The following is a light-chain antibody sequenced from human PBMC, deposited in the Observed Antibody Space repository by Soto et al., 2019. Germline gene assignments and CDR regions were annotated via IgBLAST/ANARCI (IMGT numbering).Light chain of an antibody. V-gene: IGKV1-5*01. Sequence: DIQMTQSPSTLSASVGDRVTITCRASQSISSWLAWYQQKAGKAPKLLIYDASRLESGVPSRFSGSGSGTEFTLTISSLQPDDFATYYCQQYNNFRTFGQGTKVEIK. CDR3: QQYNNFRT. J-gene: IGKJ1*01. CDR2: DAS. CDR1: QSISSW.